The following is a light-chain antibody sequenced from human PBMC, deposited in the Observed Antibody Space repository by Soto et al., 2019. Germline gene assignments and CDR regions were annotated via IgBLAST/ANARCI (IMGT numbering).Light chain of an antibody. CDR3: QESYSVPGT. Sequence: DIELTQSPPSLAASVGDRVTITCRASQNINNYLIWYQQKPGKAPQLLIYGASILQSGVPSRFSGSASGTDVTLTIGSLQPEDFATYYCQESYSVPGTFGQGTKVEI. J-gene: IGKJ1*01. CDR2: GAS. V-gene: IGKV1-39*01. CDR1: QNINNY.